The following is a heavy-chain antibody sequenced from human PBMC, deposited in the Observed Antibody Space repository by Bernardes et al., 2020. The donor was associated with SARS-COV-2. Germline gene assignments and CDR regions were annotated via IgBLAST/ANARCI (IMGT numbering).Heavy chain of an antibody. D-gene: IGHD3-3*01. CDR1: GGSISGSSFY. V-gene: IGHV4-39*01. J-gene: IGHJ4*02. CDR3: AGPYDFWRAHYMSTN. CDR2: IYSGGSA. Sequence: SETLSLTCTVSGGSISGSSFYWGWIRQPPGKGLEWIGSIYSGGSAYYNPSLKSRVSISIDTSKNQFSLKLNSVTAADTAVYYCAGPYDFWRAHYMSTNWGQGTLVTVSS.